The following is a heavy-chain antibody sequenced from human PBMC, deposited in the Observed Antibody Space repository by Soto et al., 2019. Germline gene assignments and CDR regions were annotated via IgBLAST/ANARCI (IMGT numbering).Heavy chain of an antibody. CDR1: GFTVSSHA. D-gene: IGHD7-27*01. CDR3: ARDPKTSGGQHWAFNYFDS. J-gene: IGHJ4*02. Sequence: EVQLLESGGGVAQRGGSLRLSCAPSGFTVSSHAMSWVRQAPGKGLEWVASISGSGDGTYYGDSVKGRFTISRDNSKSTLYLQVDSLRPEDAAVYYCARDPKTSGGQHWAFNYFDSWGQGTLVTVSS. CDR2: ISGSGDGT. V-gene: IGHV3-23*01.